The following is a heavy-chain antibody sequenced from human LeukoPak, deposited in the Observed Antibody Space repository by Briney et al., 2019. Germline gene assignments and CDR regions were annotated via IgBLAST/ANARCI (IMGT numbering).Heavy chain of an antibody. CDR3: TTDVDTADAFDI. V-gene: IGHV1-69*04. CDR2: IIPILGTA. Sequence: RASVKVSCKASGGTFSSYAISWVRQAPGQGLEWMGRIIPILGTANYAQKFQGRVTITADKSTPTAYLELRSRRSEDTAVYYCTTDVDTADAFDIWGQGTMVTVSS. CDR1: GGTFSSYA. J-gene: IGHJ3*02. D-gene: IGHD5-18*01.